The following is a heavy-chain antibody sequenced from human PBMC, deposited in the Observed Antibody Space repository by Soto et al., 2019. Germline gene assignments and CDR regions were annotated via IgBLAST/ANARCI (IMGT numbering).Heavy chain of an antibody. CDR3: ARVRAHCSGGSCYSKYYYYGMDV. V-gene: IGHV3-48*02. D-gene: IGHD2-15*01. Sequence: EVQLVESGGGLVQPGGSLRLSCAASGFTFSSYSMNWVRQAPGKGLEWVSYISSSSSTIYYADSVKGRFTISRDNAKNSLYLQMNSLRDEDTAVYYCARVRAHCSGGSCYSKYYYYGMDVWGQGTTVTVSS. CDR1: GFTFSSYS. CDR2: ISSSSSTI. J-gene: IGHJ6*02.